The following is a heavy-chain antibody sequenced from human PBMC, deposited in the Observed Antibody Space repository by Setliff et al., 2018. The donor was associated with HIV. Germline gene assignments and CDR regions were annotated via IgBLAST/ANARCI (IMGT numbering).Heavy chain of an antibody. CDR1: GFTFSSYG. CDR2: IWYYGSNK. V-gene: IGHV3-33*01. J-gene: IGHJ4*02. D-gene: IGHD6-19*01. Sequence: PGGSLRLSCAASGFTFSSYGMHWVRQAPGKWLEWVAVIWYYGSNKYYADSVKGRFTISTENSKKTLSLQMNSLRAVTVRNVAAVDCWGQGTLVTVSS. CDR3: VDC.